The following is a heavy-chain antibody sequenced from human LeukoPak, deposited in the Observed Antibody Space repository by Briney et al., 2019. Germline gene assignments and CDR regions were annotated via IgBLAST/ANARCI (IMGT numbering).Heavy chain of an antibody. V-gene: IGHV3-23*01. D-gene: IGHD2-15*01. Sequence: GGSLRLSCAASGFTFSSHAMNWVRQAPGKGLEWVAGMSDRGGSTNYADSVKGRFTISSDNPKNTLYLQMNSLRSEHTAVYFCAKRGVVIRAVLVVGFHKEAYYFDSWGQGARVTVSS. CDR1: GFTFSSHA. J-gene: IGHJ4*02. CDR3: AKRGVVIRAVLVVGFHKEAYYFDS. CDR2: MSDRGGST.